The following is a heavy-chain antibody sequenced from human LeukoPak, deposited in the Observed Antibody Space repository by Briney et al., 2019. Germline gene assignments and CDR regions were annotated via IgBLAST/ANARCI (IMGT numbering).Heavy chain of an antibody. CDR2: IWYDGNNK. D-gene: IGHD2-2*01. V-gene: IGHV3-33*08. CDR3: ARDRWSSTSYDDY. J-gene: IGHJ4*02. Sequence: GGSLRLSCAASGFTFSSYGMHWVRQAPGKGLEWVALIWYDGNNKYYADSVKGRFTISRDNSKNTLYLQMNSLRAEDTAVYYCARDRWSSTSYDDYWGQGTLVTVSS. CDR1: GFTFSSYG.